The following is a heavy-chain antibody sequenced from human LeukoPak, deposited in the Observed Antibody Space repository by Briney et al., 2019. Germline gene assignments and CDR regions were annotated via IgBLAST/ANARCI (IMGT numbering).Heavy chain of an antibody. CDR1: GFTFSGSA. CDR3: TRHWGTGYYYYYMDV. J-gene: IGHJ6*03. D-gene: IGHD7-27*01. Sequence: GGSLRLSCAASGFTFSGSAMHWVRQASGKGLEWVGRIRSEANSYATAYAASVKGRFTISRDDSKNTAYLQINSLKTEDTAVYYCTRHWGTGYYYYYMDVWGKGTTVTVSS. V-gene: IGHV3-73*01. CDR2: IRSEANSYAT.